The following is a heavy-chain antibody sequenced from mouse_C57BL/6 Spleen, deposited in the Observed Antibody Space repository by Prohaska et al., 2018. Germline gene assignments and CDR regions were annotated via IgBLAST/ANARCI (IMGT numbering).Heavy chain of an antibody. Sequence: SGFTFTDYYMHWVKQSHGKSLEWIGLVYPYNGGTSYNQKFKGKATLTVTPSSGTAYMGLTGLTSEDFAVYYCALFYYDYDGQAMAYWGQGTSVTVSS. CDR3: ALFYYDYDGQAMAY. D-gene: IGHD2-4*01. CDR1: GFTFTDYY. CDR2: VYPYNGGT. V-gene: IGHV1-36*01. J-gene: IGHJ4*01.